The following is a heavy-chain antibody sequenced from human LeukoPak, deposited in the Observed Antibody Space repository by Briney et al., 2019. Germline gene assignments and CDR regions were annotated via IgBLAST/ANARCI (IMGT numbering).Heavy chain of an antibody. Sequence: GGSLRLSCAASGFTFSSYGMHWVRQAPGKGLEWVAFIRYDGSNKYYADSVKGRFTISRDSTKNTLYLQMNSLRSEDTALYYCAKDVRGSTSWYGLDYWGQGTLVTVSS. D-gene: IGHD6-13*01. CDR2: IRYDGSNK. CDR3: AKDVRGSTSWYGLDY. J-gene: IGHJ4*02. CDR1: GFTFSSYG. V-gene: IGHV3-30*02.